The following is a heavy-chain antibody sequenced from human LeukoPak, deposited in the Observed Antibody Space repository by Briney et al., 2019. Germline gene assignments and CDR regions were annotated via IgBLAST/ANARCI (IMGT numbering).Heavy chain of an antibody. J-gene: IGHJ4*02. D-gene: IGHD3-3*01. CDR3: ASGVSYRSGYMTFDY. Sequence: PSQTLSLTCTVSSGSISRGGYYWSWIRQHPGKGLKWIGYIYYSGNTYYNPSLSGRLTLSLDTSKNQFSLRLSSVPAADPAVYYCASGVSYRSGYMTFDYWGQGTLVTVSS. CDR2: IYYSGNT. CDR1: SGSISRGGYY. V-gene: IGHV4-31*03.